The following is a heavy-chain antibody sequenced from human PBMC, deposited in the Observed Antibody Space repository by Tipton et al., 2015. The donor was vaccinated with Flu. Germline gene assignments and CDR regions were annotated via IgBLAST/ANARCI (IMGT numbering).Heavy chain of an antibody. J-gene: IGHJ4*02. D-gene: IGHD6-19*01. CDR2: IYTSGST. CDR3: ARAAAVALDY. CDR1: GGSISSGSYY. Sequence: TLSLTCNVSGGSISSGSYYWSWIRQPAGKGLEWIGRIYTSGSTNYNPSLKSRVTISVDTSKNRFSLKLSSVTAADTAVYYCARAAAVALDYWGQGMLVTVSS. V-gene: IGHV4-61*02.